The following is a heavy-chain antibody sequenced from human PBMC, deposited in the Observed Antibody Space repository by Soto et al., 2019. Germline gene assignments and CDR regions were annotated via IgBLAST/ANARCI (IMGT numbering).Heavy chain of an antibody. CDR2: ISDSEST. J-gene: IGHJ5*02. Sequence: QLQLQASGPGLVKPSETLSLTCTVSGGSISGSSYYWGWIRQPPGKGLAWIGSISDSESTYYNLSLKSRITMSVDTSKNQFSLKLSSVSAADTAVYYCARQKPLNWFDPWGQGTLVTVSS. CDR3: ARQKPLNWFDP. V-gene: IGHV4-39*01. CDR1: GGSISGSSYY.